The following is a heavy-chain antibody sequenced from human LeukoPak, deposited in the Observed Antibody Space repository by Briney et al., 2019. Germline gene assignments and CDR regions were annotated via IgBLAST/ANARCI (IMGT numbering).Heavy chain of an antibody. Sequence: GGSLRLSCAASGFSFSRYWMHWVRQGPGKGLVWVSRIHRDGSSTSYADSVKGRFPISRDNAKNTLFVQMNSLRAEDTAVYYCARGGYYSSDNFDYWGQGTLVTVSS. V-gene: IGHV3-74*01. D-gene: IGHD6-19*01. CDR2: IHRDGSST. CDR1: GFSFSRYW. CDR3: ARGGYYSSDNFDY. J-gene: IGHJ4*02.